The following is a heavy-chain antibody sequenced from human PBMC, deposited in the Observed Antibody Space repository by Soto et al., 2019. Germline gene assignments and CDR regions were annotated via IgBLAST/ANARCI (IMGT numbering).Heavy chain of an antibody. Sequence: SVKVSCKASGGTFSSYAISWVRQAPGQGLEWMGGIIPIFGTANYAQKFQGRVTITADKSTSTAYMELSSLRSEDTVVYCCATGRGYSYGFYYYYGMDVWGQGTTVTVSS. V-gene: IGHV1-69*06. CDR1: GGTFSSYA. J-gene: IGHJ6*02. D-gene: IGHD5-18*01. CDR2: IIPIFGTA. CDR3: ATGRGYSYGFYYYYGMDV.